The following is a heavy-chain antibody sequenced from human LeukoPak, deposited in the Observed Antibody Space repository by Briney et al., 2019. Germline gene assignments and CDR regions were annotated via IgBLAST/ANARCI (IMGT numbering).Heavy chain of an antibody. CDR3: ARGLTYYDILTAYYTFPYFDY. V-gene: IGHV4-59*11. D-gene: IGHD3-9*01. J-gene: IGHJ4*02. CDR1: GFSISSHY. CDR2: IYYSGTT. Sequence: SETLSLTCTVSGFSISSHYWSWLRQPQGRGREWFGYIYYSGTTNYNPSLKSRVTISVDTSKNQFSLKLSSVPAADTAVYYCARGLTYYDILTAYYTFPYFDYWGQGTLVTVSS.